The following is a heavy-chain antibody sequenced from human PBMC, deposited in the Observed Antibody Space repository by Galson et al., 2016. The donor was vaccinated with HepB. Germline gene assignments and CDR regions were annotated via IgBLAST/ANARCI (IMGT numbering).Heavy chain of an antibody. CDR2: IKQDGSEK. J-gene: IGHJ6*02. CDR1: GFSFSAYW. D-gene: IGHD1-14*01. V-gene: IGHV3-7*03. Sequence: SLRLSCAASGFSFSAYWMSWVRQSPGKGLAWVANIKQDGSEKYYVDSVKGRFTISRDNARNSLYLQVNGLRADDTAVYYCARARLTSVTRHWTGTTYSYYGMDVWGQGTTVTVSS. CDR3: ARARLTSVTRHWTGTTYSYYGMDV.